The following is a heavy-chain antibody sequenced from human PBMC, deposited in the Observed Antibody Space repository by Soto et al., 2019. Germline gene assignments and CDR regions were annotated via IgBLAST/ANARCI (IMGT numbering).Heavy chain of an antibody. D-gene: IGHD6-19*01. CDR3: ARVGEAVAGTLWFDP. V-gene: IGHV4-59*01. J-gene: IGHJ5*02. CDR1: GGSISSYY. CDR2: IYYSGST. Sequence: SETLSLTCTVSGGSISSYYWSWIRQPPGKGLEWIGYIYYSGSTNYNPSLKSRVTISVDTSKNQFSLKLSSVTAADTAVYYCARVGEAVAGTLWFDPWGQGTLVTVSS.